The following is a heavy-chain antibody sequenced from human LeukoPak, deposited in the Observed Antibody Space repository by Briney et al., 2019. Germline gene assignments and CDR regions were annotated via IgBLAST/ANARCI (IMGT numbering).Heavy chain of an antibody. V-gene: IGHV3-9*01. D-gene: IGHD5-18*01. CDR2: ISWNSGSI. J-gene: IGHJ3*02. CDR1: GFTFDDYA. Sequence: GGSLRLSCAASGFTFDDYAMHWVRQAPGKGLEWVSGISWNSGSIGYADSVKGRSTISRDNAKNSLYLQMNSLRAEDTALYYCAKGIPLAHDAFDIWGQGTMVTVSS. CDR3: AKGIPLAHDAFDI.